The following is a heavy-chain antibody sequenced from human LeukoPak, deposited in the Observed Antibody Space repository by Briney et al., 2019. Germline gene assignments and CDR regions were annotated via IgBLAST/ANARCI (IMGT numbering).Heavy chain of an antibody. J-gene: IGHJ5*02. Sequence: ESGPTLVNPTQTLTLTCTFSGFSLSTSGMCVSWIRQPPGKALEWLARIDWDDDKYYSTSLKTRLTISKDTSKNQVVLTMTNMDPVDTATYYCARMNVVVAARSSWFDPWGQGTLVTVSS. D-gene: IGHD2-15*01. CDR1: GFSLSTSGMC. CDR2: IDWDDDK. V-gene: IGHV2-70*11. CDR3: ARMNVVVAARSSWFDP.